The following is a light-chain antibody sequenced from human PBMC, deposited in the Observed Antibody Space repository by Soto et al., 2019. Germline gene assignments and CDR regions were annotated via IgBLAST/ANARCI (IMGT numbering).Light chain of an antibody. CDR1: QSVSSSY. Sequence: EIVLTQSAGILSLSPGDRATLSYRASQSVSSSYLAWYQQKPGQAPRLLIYGASSRATGIPDRFSGSGSGTDFTLTISRLEPEDFAVYYCQQYGSSPYTFGQGTKLEIK. V-gene: IGKV3-20*01. CDR2: GAS. J-gene: IGKJ2*01. CDR3: QQYGSSPYT.